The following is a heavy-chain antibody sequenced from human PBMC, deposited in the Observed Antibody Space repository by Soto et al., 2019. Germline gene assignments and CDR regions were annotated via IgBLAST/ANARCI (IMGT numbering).Heavy chain of an antibody. V-gene: IGHV3-23*01. CDR1: GFTFSSYA. CDR2: ISGSGGST. Sequence: PGGSLRLSCAASGFTFSSYAMSWVRQAPGKGLEWVSAISGSGGSTYYADSVKGRFTISRDNSKNTLYLQMNSLRAEDTAVYYCAKEGPLLWFGGRGAFDIWGQGTMVTVSS. D-gene: IGHD3-10*01. CDR3: AKEGPLLWFGGRGAFDI. J-gene: IGHJ3*02.